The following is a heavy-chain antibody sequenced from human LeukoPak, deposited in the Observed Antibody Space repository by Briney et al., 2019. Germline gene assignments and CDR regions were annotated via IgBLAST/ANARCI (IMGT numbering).Heavy chain of an antibody. D-gene: IGHD3-3*01. CDR3: AREGNYDFWSGSGLDP. CDR2: IIPILGIA. Sequence: SVKVSCKASGGTFSSYTISWVQQAPGQGLEWMGRIIPILGIANYAQKFQGRVTITADKSTSTAYMELSSLRSEDTAVYYCAREGNYDFWSGSGLDPWGQGTLVTVSS. J-gene: IGHJ5*02. CDR1: GGTFSSYT. V-gene: IGHV1-69*04.